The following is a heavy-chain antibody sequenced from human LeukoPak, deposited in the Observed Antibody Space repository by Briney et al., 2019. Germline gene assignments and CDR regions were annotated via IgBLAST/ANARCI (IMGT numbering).Heavy chain of an antibody. CDR1: GFIFSNYG. D-gene: IGHD2-15*01. CDR3: ARGCLLQYYMDV. J-gene: IGHJ6*03. V-gene: IGHV3-33*08. Sequence: PGGSPRLSCAASGFIFSNYGMHWVRQAPGQGLEWVAVIWSGKTNERYADSVKGRFTISRDNAKNTLYLQMNSLRAEDTAVYYCARGCLLQYYMDVWGKGTTVTVSS. CDR2: IWSGKTNE.